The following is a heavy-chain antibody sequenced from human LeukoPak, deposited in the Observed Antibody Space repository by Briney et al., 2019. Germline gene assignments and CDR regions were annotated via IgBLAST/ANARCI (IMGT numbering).Heavy chain of an antibody. D-gene: IGHD6-19*01. V-gene: IGHV4-59*01. CDR1: GGSISSLY. CDR2: IYYTGST. CDR3: ARGPVGSGWYFDY. J-gene: IGHJ4*02. Sequence: SETLSLTCSVSGGSISSLYWSWIRQPPGKGLEWIGYIYYTGSTNYNPSLKSRVTMFVDTSKNQFSLRLSSVTAADTAVYYCARGPVGSGWYFDYWGQGILVTVSS.